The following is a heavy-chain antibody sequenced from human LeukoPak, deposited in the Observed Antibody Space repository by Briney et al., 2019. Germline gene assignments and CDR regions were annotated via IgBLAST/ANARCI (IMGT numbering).Heavy chain of an antibody. CDR1: GFTVSSNY. Sequence: PGGSLRLSCVVSGFTVSSNYMTWVRQAPGKGLEWVSVIYTDNSGGSTYYADSVKGRFTTSRDNSKNTLYLQMNSLRAEDTAVYYCAKDREVGYYYGSGDLGAFDIWGQGTMVTVSS. D-gene: IGHD3-10*01. CDR3: AKDREVGYYYGSGDLGAFDI. J-gene: IGHJ3*02. CDR2: IYTDNSGGST. V-gene: IGHV3-53*01.